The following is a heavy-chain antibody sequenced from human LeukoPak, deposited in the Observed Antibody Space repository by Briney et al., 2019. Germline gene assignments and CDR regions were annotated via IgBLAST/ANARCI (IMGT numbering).Heavy chain of an antibody. CDR1: GFTFRSYW. J-gene: IGHJ4*02. CDR3: AGVAGGYTYGSLKSAFDY. V-gene: IGHV3-74*01. Sequence: QPGGSLRLSCAASGFTFRSYWMHWVRQAPGKGLVWVSRINSDGSSTSYADSVKGRFTISRDNAKNTLFLQMNSLTAEDTAVYYCAGVAGGYTYGSLKSAFDYWGQGTLVTVSS. D-gene: IGHD5-18*01. CDR2: INSDGSST.